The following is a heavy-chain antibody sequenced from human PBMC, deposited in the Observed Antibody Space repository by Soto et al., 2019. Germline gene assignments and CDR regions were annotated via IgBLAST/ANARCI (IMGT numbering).Heavy chain of an antibody. CDR2: IYYSGST. Sequence: PSETLSLTCTVSGGSISSGGYYWSWIRQHPGKGLEWIGYIYYSGSTYYNPSLKSRVTISVDTSKNQFSLKLSSVTAADTAVYYCARVNRIMVATVTTYYYYYGMDVWGQGTTVTSP. J-gene: IGHJ6*02. V-gene: IGHV4-31*03. D-gene: IGHD5-12*01. CDR3: ARVNRIMVATVTTYYYYYGMDV. CDR1: GGSISSGGYY.